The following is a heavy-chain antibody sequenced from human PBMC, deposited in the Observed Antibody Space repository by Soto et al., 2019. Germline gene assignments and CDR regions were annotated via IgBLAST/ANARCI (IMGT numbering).Heavy chain of an antibody. V-gene: IGHV4-4*07. J-gene: IGHJ6*02. Sequence: XEILSLTCTVSGGSISSYYVSWIRQSSGKGLEWIGRIDTSGTTNYNPSLKSRVTMSVDASKNHFSLNLSSVTAADTAVYYCARGPRGYVYYHGMDVWGQGTTVTVSS. CDR3: ARGPRGYVYYHGMDV. D-gene: IGHD3-10*01. CDR2: IDTSGTT. CDR1: GGSISSYY.